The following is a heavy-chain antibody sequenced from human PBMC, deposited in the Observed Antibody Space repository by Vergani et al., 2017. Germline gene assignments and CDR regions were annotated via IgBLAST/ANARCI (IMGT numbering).Heavy chain of an antibody. Sequence: EVQLVESGGGLVQPGRSLRLSCAASGFTFDDYAMHWVRQAPGKGLEWVSGISWNSGSIGYADSVKGRFTISRDNAKNSLYLQMNSLRAEDTAWYYCAKDRARAKNYYYYMDVWGKGTTVTVSS. CDR1: GFTFDDYA. CDR3: AKDRARAKNYYYYMDV. CDR2: ISWNSGSI. J-gene: IGHJ6*03. V-gene: IGHV3-9*01. D-gene: IGHD4/OR15-4a*01.